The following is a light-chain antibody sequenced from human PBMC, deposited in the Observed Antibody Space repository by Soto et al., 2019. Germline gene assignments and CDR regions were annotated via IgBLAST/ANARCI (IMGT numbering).Light chain of an antibody. Sequence: EIVLTQSPGTLSLSPGERATLSCRASQSVSSSYLAWYQQKPGQAPRLLIYGASSRATGIPDRFIGSVSGTDFALTISRLEPEDFSVYYCQQYGSSPTWTFGQGTKVELK. V-gene: IGKV3-20*01. CDR1: QSVSSSY. J-gene: IGKJ1*01. CDR2: GAS. CDR3: QQYGSSPTWT.